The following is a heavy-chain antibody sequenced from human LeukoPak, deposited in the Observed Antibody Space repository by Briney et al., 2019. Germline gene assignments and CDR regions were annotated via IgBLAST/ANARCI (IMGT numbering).Heavy chain of an antibody. J-gene: IGHJ4*02. Sequence: SETLSLTCTAFGVSIRNYYWNWMRQPPGKGLEWIGYTSDSGGHTDYKPSLKSRVTISADTSKKQFSLKLTSATAADTAVYYCARWHSHGRYFDYWGQGALVTVSS. CDR3: ARWHSHGRYFDY. V-gene: IGHV4-59*01. CDR2: TSDSGGHT. CDR1: GVSIRNYY. D-gene: IGHD2-21*01.